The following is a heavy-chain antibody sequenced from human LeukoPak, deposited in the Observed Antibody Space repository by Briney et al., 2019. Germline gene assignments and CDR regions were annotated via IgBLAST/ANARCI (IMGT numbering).Heavy chain of an antibody. V-gene: IGHV4-30-2*01. J-gene: IGHJ4*02. CDR2: IYHSGST. CDR3: ARERAAAFDY. D-gene: IGHD6-13*01. CDR1: GGSISSGGYS. Sequence: SETLSLTCAVSGGSISSGGYSWSWIRQPPGKGLEWIGYIYHSGSTYYNPSLKSRVTISVDRSKNQFSLKLSFVTAADTAVYYCARERAAAFDYWGQGTLVTVSS.